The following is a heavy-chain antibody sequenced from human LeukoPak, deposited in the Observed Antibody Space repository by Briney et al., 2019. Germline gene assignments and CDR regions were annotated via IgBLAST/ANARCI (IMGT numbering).Heavy chain of an antibody. CDR3: ARGASKWEPLSPFDY. V-gene: IGHV1-2*02. Sequence: ASVKVSCKASGYTFTDYYMHWVRQAPGQGLEWMGWINPNSGGTNYAQKFQGRVTMTRDTSISTAYMELSRLRSDDTAVYYCARGASKWEPLSPFDYWGQGTLVTVSS. J-gene: IGHJ4*02. CDR1: GYTFTDYY. D-gene: IGHD1-26*01. CDR2: INPNSGGT.